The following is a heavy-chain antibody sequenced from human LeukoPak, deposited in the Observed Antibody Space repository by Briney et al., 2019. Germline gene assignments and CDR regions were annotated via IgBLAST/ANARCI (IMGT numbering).Heavy chain of an antibody. CDR3: AKERDYRVSTSCDY. D-gene: IGHD3-10*01. CDR1: GFTFSNFG. Sequence: GEPLRLSCAASGFTFSNFGMHWVRQAPGKGLEWMAVISYDGKVTYYADSVKGRFTISRDNSKNTLYLQMTSLRGEDTALYYCAKERDYRVSTSCDYWGQGTQVTVSS. CDR2: ISYDGKVT. V-gene: IGHV3-30*18. J-gene: IGHJ4*02.